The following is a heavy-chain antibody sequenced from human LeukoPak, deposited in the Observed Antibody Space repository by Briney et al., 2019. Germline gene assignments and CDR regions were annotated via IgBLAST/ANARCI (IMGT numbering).Heavy chain of an antibody. CDR2: INPNSGGT. Sequence: GASVKVSCKASGYTFTDYYMHWVRRAPGQGLEWMGWINPNSGGTNYAQKFQGRVTMTRDTSIRTAYMELSRLRSDDTAVYYCARVYSSGWYGGAFDIWGQGTMVTVSS. CDR1: GYTFTDYY. CDR3: ARVYSSGWYGGAFDI. D-gene: IGHD6-19*01. J-gene: IGHJ3*02. V-gene: IGHV1-2*02.